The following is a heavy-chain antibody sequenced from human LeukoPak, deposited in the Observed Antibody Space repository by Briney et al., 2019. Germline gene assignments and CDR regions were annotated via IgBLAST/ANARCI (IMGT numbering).Heavy chain of an antibody. D-gene: IGHD6-6*01. J-gene: IGHJ3*02. CDR3: AYRRYSTSSFGSFDI. V-gene: IGHV2-5*02. CDR2: IYWDGSK. CDR1: GFSLSTNGVG. Sequence: ESGPTLVKPTQTLTLTCTFSGFSLSTNGVGVGWIRQPPGKALEWLALIYWDGSKPYSPSLKSRLTITEDTSKNQVVLTIVDMAPVDTATYYCAYRRYSTSSFGSFDIWGQGTMVTVSS.